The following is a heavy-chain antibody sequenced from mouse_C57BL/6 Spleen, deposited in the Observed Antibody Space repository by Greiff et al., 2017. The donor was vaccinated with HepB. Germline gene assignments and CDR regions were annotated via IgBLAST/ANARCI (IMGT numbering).Heavy chain of an antibody. V-gene: IGHV5-4*01. J-gene: IGHJ1*03. CDR2: ISDGGSYT. CDR3: AREELGRRYFDV. Sequence: DVQLVESGGGLVKPGGSLKLSCAASGFTFSSYAMSWVRQTPEKRLEWVATISDGGSYTYYPDNVKGRFTISRDNAKNNLYLQMSHLKSEDTAMYYCAREELGRRYFDVWGTGTTVTVSS. CDR1: GFTFSSYA. D-gene: IGHD4-1*01.